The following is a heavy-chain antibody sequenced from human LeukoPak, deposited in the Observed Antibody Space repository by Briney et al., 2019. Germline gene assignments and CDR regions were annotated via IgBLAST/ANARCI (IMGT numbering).Heavy chain of an antibody. V-gene: IGHV3-30-3*01. CDR2: ISYDGSNK. Sequence: GGSLRLPCAASGFTFSSYAMHWVRQAPGKGLEWVAVISYDGSNKYYADSVKGRFTISRDNSKNTLYLQMNSLRAEDTAVYYCARDDKPGYSSGWYRYWGQGTLVTVSS. CDR1: GFTFSSYA. J-gene: IGHJ4*02. D-gene: IGHD6-19*01. CDR3: ARDDKPGYSSGWYRY.